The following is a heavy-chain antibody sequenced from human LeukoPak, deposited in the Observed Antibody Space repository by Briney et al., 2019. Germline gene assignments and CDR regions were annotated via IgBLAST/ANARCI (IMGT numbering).Heavy chain of an antibody. J-gene: IGHJ5*02. CDR1: GFTFSSYS. D-gene: IGHD3-9*01. CDR2: ISSSSSYI. Sequence: PGGSLRLSCAASGFTFSSYSMNWVRQAPGKGLEWVSSISSSSSYIYYADSVKGRFTISRDNAKNSLYLQMNSLRAEDTAVYYCARAIKSKYYDILTCPIRGEWFDPWGQGTLVTVSS. CDR3: ARAIKSKYYDILTCPIRGEWFDP. V-gene: IGHV3-21*01.